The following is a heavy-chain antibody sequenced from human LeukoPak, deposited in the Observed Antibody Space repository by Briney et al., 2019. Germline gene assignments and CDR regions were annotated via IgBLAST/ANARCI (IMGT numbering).Heavy chain of an antibody. V-gene: IGHV3-23*01. Sequence: GGSLRLSCAASGFTFSSYAMSWVRQAPGKGLEWVSVVSGTGGSTYYADSVKGRFTISRDNSKNTLYLQMDSLRAEDTAVYYCAKQRSLYYYGSGDYFDYWGQGTLVTVSS. D-gene: IGHD3-10*01. J-gene: IGHJ4*02. CDR1: GFTFSSYA. CDR3: AKQRSLYYYGSGDYFDY. CDR2: VSGTGGST.